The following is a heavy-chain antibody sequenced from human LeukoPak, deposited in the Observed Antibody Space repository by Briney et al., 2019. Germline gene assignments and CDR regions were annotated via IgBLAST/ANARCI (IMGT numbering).Heavy chain of an antibody. Sequence: GGSLRLSCAASGFTFSSYWMSWVRQAPGKGLEWVANIKQDGSEKYYVDSVRGRFTISRDNAKNSLYLQMNSLRAEDTAVYYCAREGYSYNFDYWGQGTLVTVSS. V-gene: IGHV3-7*01. D-gene: IGHD5-18*01. CDR2: IKQDGSEK. CDR3: AREGYSYNFDY. CDR1: GFTFSSYW. J-gene: IGHJ4*02.